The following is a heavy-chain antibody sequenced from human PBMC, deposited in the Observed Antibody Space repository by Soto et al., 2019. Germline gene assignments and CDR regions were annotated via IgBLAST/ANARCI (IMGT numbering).Heavy chain of an antibody. CDR3: AKEGGYSYGSAHDY. V-gene: IGHV3-23*01. CDR2: ISGNGGTT. CDR1: GFIFSSYA. D-gene: IGHD5-18*01. J-gene: IGHJ4*02. Sequence: EVQLLESGGGLVQSGGSLRLSCAASGFIFSSYAMTWVRQGPGKGLEWVSGISGNGGTTYYADSVKGRFTISRDNSKNTLYLQMNSLRAEDTAVYYCAKEGGYSYGSAHDYWGQGTLVTVSS.